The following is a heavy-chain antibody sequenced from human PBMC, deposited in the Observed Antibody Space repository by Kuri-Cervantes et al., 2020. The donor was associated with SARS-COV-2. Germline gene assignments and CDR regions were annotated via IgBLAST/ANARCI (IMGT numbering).Heavy chain of an antibody. Sequence: GSLRLSCAVYGGSFSGYYWSWIRQPPGKGLEWIGEINHSGRTNYNPSLKSRVTISVDTSKHQFSLKLSSVTAADTAVYSCARGRTSRSWGQGTLVTVSS. CDR1: GGSFSGYY. D-gene: IGHD6-13*01. J-gene: IGHJ4*02. CDR3: ARGRTSRS. V-gene: IGHV4-34*01. CDR2: INHSGRT.